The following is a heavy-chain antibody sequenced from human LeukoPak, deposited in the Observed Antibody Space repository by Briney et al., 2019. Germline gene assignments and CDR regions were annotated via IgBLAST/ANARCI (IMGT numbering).Heavy chain of an antibody. CDR3: AKGVIKWELTD. V-gene: IGHV3-23*01. D-gene: IGHD1-26*01. CDR1: GFTLSSYA. CDR2: ISGSGGST. J-gene: IGHJ4*02. Sequence: QSGGSLRLSCAASGFTLSSYAMSWVRQAPGKGLEWVSAISGSGGSTYYADSVKGRFTISRDNSKNTLYLQMNSLRAEDTAVYYCAKGVIKWELTDWGQGTLVTVSS.